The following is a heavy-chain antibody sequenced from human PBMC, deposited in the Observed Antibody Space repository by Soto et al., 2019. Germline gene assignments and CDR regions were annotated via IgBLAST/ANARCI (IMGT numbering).Heavy chain of an antibody. D-gene: IGHD3-10*01. CDR2: INFNSGGT. CDR1: EYTFTGYY. J-gene: IGHJ4*02. Sequence: QVQLVQSGAEVKKPGASVKVSCKASEYTFTGYYMHWVRQAPGQGLEWMGWINFNSGGTNYAQKFQGRVTMTRDTSISRAYMELSSLRSDDMAVYYCARGRTTGVDYWGQGTLVTVSS. V-gene: IGHV1-2*02. CDR3: ARGRTTGVDY.